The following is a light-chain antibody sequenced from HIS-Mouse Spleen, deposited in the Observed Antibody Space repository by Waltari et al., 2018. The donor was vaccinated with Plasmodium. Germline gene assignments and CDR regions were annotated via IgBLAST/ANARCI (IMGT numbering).Light chain of an antibody. Sequence: DIVMTQSTATLSVSPGERATLSCRASQSVRSNLAWYQQKPGQAPRPLIYGASTRATGIPARFSGSGSGTEFTLTISSMQSEDFAVYYCQQYNNWPRTFGQGTKVEIK. CDR1: QSVRSN. CDR2: GAS. CDR3: QQYNNWPRT. J-gene: IGKJ1*01. V-gene: IGKV3-15*01.